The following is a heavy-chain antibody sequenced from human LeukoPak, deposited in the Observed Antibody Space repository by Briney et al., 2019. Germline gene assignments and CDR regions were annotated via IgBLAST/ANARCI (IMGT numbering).Heavy chain of an antibody. CDR3: AKILEVRSRDPPTGSLGY. V-gene: IGHV3-23*01. CDR2: ISGSGGST. CDR1: GFTFSSYA. J-gene: IGHJ4*02. Sequence: GGSLRLSCAASGFTFSSYAMSRVRQAPGKGLEWVSAISGSGGSTYYADSVKGRFTISRDNSKNTLYLQMNSLRAEDTAVYYCAKILEVRSRDPPTGSLGYWGQGTLVIVSS. D-gene: IGHD1-1*01.